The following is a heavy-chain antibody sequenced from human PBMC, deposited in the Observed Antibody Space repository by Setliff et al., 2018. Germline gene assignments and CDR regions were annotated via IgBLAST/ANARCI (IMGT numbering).Heavy chain of an antibody. D-gene: IGHD6-13*01. CDR2: FSGSSSTI. J-gene: IGHJ5*02. V-gene: IGHV3-48*04. CDR1: GFTFSSYS. Sequence: PGGSLRLSCAASGFTFSSYSMNWVRQAPGKGLEWVSYFSGSSSTIYYADSAEGRFTISRDNAKNSLYLQMDSLRAEDTAVYHCVPGLATAGKVSWGQGTLVTVSS. CDR3: VPGLATAGKVS.